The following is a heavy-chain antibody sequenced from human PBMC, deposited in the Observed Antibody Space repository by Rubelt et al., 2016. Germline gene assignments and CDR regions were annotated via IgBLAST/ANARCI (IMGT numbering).Heavy chain of an antibody. D-gene: IGHD4-17*01. J-gene: IGHJ4*02. CDR3: ARRRGYGDYLDY. CDR1: GGSISSYYW. Sequence: QESGPGLVRPSETLSLTCTVSGGSISSYYWSWIRQPPGKGLEWVALIYWDDDIRYSPSLQNRLTITKDTSENQVVLTMTDMDPVDTGTYYCARRRGYGDYLDYWGQGTLVTVSS. CDR2: IYWDDDI. V-gene: IGHV2-5*08.